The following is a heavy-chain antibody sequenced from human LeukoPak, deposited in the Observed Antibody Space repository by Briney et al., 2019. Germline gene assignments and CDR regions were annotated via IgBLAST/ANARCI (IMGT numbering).Heavy chain of an antibody. D-gene: IGHD3-3*01. J-gene: IGHJ4*02. CDR2: IYYSGST. V-gene: IGHV4-39*01. Sequence: PSETLSLTCPVSGGSISSSSYYWGWIRQPPGKGLEWIGSIYYSGSTYYNPSLKSRVTISVDTSKNQFSLKLSSVTAADTAVYYCARHATRFLEWLLFDYWGQGTLVTVSS. CDR3: ARHATRFLEWLLFDY. CDR1: GGSISSSSYY.